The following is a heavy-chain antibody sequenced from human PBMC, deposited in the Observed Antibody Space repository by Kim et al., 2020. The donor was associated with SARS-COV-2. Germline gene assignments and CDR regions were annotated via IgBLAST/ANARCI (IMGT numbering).Heavy chain of an antibody. Sequence: GGSLRLSCAASGFTFSSYAMHWVRQAPGKGLEWVAVISYDGSNKYYADSVKGRFTISRDNSKNTLYLQMNSLRAEDTAVYYCARDDFQSTYYDFWSGYYDLSWFDPWGQGTLVTVSS. CDR1: GFTFSSYA. CDR2: ISYDGSNK. D-gene: IGHD3-3*01. CDR3: ARDDFQSTYYDFWSGYYDLSWFDP. J-gene: IGHJ5*02. V-gene: IGHV3-30-3*01.